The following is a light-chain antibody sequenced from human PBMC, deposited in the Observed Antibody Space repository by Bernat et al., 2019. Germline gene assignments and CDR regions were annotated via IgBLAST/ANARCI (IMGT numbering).Light chain of an antibody. Sequence: VMTQSPAFLSVSPGDRATLSCRAGQNVNINLAWYQQKPGQAPRLLIYDAFTRPSGVPVRFSGSGSGTEFTLTVSNLQSGDFAVYYCQQYRSWPRNTFGQGTKLEI. CDR2: DAF. J-gene: IGKJ2*01. CDR3: QQYRSWPRNT. V-gene: IGKV3-15*01. CDR1: QNVNIN.